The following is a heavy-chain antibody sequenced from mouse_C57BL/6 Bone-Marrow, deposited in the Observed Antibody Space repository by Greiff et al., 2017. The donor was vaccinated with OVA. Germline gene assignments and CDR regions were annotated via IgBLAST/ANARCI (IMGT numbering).Heavy chain of an antibody. V-gene: IGHV1-81*01. CDR3: ALLRRLLLRSYFDY. D-gene: IGHD1-1*01. CDR2: IYPRSGNT. Sequence: QVQLQQSGAELARPGASVKLSCKASGYTFTSYGISWVKQRTGQGLEWIGEIYPRSGNTYYNEKFKGKATLTADKSSSTAYMELRSLTSEDSAVYFCALLRRLLLRSYFDYWGQGTTLTVSS. J-gene: IGHJ2*01. CDR1: GYTFTSYG.